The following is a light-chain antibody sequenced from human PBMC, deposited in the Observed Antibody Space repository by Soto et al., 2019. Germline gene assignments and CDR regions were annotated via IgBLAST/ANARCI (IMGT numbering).Light chain of an antibody. CDR1: QGFSSY. J-gene: IGKJ4*01. CDR2: AAS. CDR3: QQLNSYPLT. V-gene: IGKV1-9*01. Sequence: DIQLTQSPSFLSASVGDRVAIPCRASQGFSSYLAWYQQKPGKAPKLLIYAASTLQSGVPSRFSGSGSGTEFTLTISSLQPDDFATYYCQQLNSYPLTFGGGTKVDIK.